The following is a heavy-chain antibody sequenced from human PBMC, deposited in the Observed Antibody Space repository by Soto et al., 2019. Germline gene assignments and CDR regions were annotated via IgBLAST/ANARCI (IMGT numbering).Heavy chain of an antibody. D-gene: IGHD2-21*02. CDR3: ARTEGVQHIVVVTATLFDY. Sequence: QVQLVQSGAEVQKPGSSVKVSCKASGGTFSSYAISWVRQALGQGLEWMGGIIPIFGTANYAQKFQGRVTITADESTSTAYMELSSLRSEDTAVYYCARTEGVQHIVVVTATLFDYWGQGTLVTVSS. V-gene: IGHV1-69*01. CDR1: GGTFSSYA. J-gene: IGHJ4*02. CDR2: IIPIFGTA.